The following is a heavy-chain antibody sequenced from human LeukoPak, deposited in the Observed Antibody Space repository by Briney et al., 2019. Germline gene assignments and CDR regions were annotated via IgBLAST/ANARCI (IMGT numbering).Heavy chain of an antibody. CDR2: FTSGGNT. D-gene: IGHD3-3*01. V-gene: IGHV3-23*01. CDR1: GFTFSSYA. J-gene: IGHJ3*02. CDR3: ARTDRTGALGRFRVRSDAFDI. Sequence: GGSLRLSCAASGFTFSSYAMSWVRQAPGKGLEWVSGFTSGGNTHYSDSVKGRFTISRDNSKNTLYLRMNSLRADDTAVYYCARTDRTGALGRFRVRSDAFDIWGQGTVVTVSS.